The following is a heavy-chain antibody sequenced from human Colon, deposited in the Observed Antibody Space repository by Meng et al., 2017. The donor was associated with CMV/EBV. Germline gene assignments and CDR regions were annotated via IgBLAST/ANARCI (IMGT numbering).Heavy chain of an antibody. V-gene: IGHV3-30*04. D-gene: IGHD6-6*01. CDR2: MSYDGNNK. CDR3: ARAAAARGDDAFDI. Sequence: SGFTFSSYAMHWVRQAPGKGLEWVAVMSYDGNNKYYTDSVKGRFTISRDNSKNTLYLQMNSLRAEDTAVYYCARAAAARGDDAFDIWGQGTMVTVSS. CDR1: GFTFSSYA. J-gene: IGHJ3*02.